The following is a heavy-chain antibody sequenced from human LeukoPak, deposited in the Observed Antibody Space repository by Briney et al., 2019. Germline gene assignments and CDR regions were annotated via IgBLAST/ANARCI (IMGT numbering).Heavy chain of an antibody. J-gene: IGHJ5*02. D-gene: IGHD3-10*01. Sequence: SETLSLTCTVSGGSISSSSYYWGWIRQPPGKGLEWIGSIYYSGSTYYNPSLKSRVTISVDTSKNQFSLKLSSMTAADTAVYYCARDYVSGSFGPWGQGTLVTVSS. CDR2: IYYSGST. V-gene: IGHV4-39*07. CDR1: GGSISSSSYY. CDR3: ARDYVSGSFGP.